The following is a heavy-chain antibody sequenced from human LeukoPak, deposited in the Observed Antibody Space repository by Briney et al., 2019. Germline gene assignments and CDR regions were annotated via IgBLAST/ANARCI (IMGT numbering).Heavy chain of an antibody. D-gene: IGHD4-23*01. Sequence: PGGSLRLSCAASGFTFSSYWMNWVHQVPGKGLEWVANINQDGSAKYYVDSVKGRFTFSRDNAMNSLFLQMNSLRAEDTAVYYCARDVHGGAFDYWGQGTLVTVSS. V-gene: IGHV3-7*01. CDR1: GFTFSSYW. CDR3: ARDVHGGAFDY. J-gene: IGHJ4*02. CDR2: INQDGSAK.